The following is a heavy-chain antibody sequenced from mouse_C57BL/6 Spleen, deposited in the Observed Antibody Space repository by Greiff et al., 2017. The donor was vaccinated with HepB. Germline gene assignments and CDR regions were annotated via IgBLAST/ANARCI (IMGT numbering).Heavy chain of an antibody. V-gene: IGHV5-16*01. CDR2: INYDGSST. CDR1: GFTFSDYY. D-gene: IGHD1-1*01. J-gene: IGHJ1*03. Sequence: EVKLMESEGGLVQPGSSMKLSCTASGFTFSDYYMAWVRQVPEKGLEWVANINYDGSSTYYLDSLKSRFIISRDNAKNILYLQMSSLKSEDTATYYCARDEDCYGTSWYFGVWGTGTTVTVSS. CDR3: ARDEDCYGTSWYFGV.